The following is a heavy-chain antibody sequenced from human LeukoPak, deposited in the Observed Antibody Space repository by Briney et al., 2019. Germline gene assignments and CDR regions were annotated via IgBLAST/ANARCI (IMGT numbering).Heavy chain of an antibody. J-gene: IGHJ5*02. Sequence: PGGSLRLSCAASGFTFTSYGMHWVRQAPGKGLEWVSFIGYDGNDKYYADSVKGRFTISRDNSKNTLYLQMNNLRPDDTAVYYCARDYLPTYCSSTSCYTANWFDPWGQGTLVTVSS. D-gene: IGHD2-2*02. CDR3: ARDYLPTYCSSTSCYTANWFDP. CDR1: GFTFTSYG. V-gene: IGHV3-30*02. CDR2: IGYDGNDK.